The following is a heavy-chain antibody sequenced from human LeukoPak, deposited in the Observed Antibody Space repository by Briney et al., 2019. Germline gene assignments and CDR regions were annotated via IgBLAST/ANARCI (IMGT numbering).Heavy chain of an antibody. V-gene: IGHV1-8*01. CDR2: MNPNNSDI. CDR1: GYTFTSYQ. J-gene: IGHJ4*02. CDR3: VRVPPGTTIYAY. D-gene: IGHD1-14*01. Sequence: ASVKVSCKASGYTFTSYQINWVRQATGHGLEWVGWMNPNNSDIGYAQKFQGRVTMTRNTSIGTAYMELSSLRSEDTAIYYCVRVPPGTTIYAYWGQGTLVTVSS.